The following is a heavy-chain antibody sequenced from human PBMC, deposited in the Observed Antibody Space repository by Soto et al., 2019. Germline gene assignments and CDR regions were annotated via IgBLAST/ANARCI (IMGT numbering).Heavy chain of an antibody. CDR1: GFTFSDHH. V-gene: IGHV3-72*01. Sequence: EVHLVESGGGLVQPGGSLRLSCAASGFTFSDHHMDWVRQAPGKGLEWVGRTRNKANSYTTEYAASVKGRFTISRDDSKNSLYLQMNSLKTEATAVYYCSRDLGSWGQGTLVTVSS. J-gene: IGHJ5*02. CDR3: SRDLGS. CDR2: TRNKANSYTT.